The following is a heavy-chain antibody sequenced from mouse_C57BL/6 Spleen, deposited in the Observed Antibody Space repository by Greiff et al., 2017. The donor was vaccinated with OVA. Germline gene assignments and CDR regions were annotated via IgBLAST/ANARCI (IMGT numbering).Heavy chain of an antibody. V-gene: IGHV1-26*01. CDR1: GYTFTDYH. J-gene: IGHJ1*03. CDR2: IYPNNGGT. CDR3: ARAPTGNSWYFDV. D-gene: IGHD2-1*01. Sequence: EVQLQQSGPELVKPGASVKISRKAFGYTFTDYHMNWGKQSHGKSLEWIGDIYPNNGGTSYNQKFKGKATLTVDKSSSTAYMELRSLTSGDSAVYYCARAPTGNSWYFDVWGTGTTVTVSS.